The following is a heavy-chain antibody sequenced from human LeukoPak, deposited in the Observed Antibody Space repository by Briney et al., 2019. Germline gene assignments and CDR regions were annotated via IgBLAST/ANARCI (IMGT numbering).Heavy chain of an antibody. V-gene: IGHV3-30-3*02. J-gene: IGHJ3*02. CDR1: GFTFTNYA. CDR3: AKLLYSGYGDDAFDI. CDR2: ISYDGNNK. Sequence: GGSLRLSCAASGFTFTNYAMHWVRQAPGKGLEWVAVISYDGNNKHYVDSVKGRFTISRDNSKNTLYLQMNSLRAEDTAVYYCAKLLYSGYGDDAFDIWGQGTMVTVSS. D-gene: IGHD5-12*01.